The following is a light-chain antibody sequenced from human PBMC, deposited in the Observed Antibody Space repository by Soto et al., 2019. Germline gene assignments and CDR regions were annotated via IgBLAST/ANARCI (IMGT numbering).Light chain of an antibody. CDR3: SSYTTSSTLV. Sequence: QSALTQPASESGSPGQSITISCTGTSSDVGAYNYVSWYQQLPDKAPKLMIYDVTYRPSGVSNRFSGSKSGNTASLTISGLQAEDEADYFCSSYTTSSTLVFGGGTKLTVL. J-gene: IGLJ3*02. CDR1: SSDVGAYNY. V-gene: IGLV2-14*01. CDR2: DVT.